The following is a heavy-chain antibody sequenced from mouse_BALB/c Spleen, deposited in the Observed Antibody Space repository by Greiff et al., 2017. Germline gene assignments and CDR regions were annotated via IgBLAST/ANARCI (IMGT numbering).Heavy chain of an antibody. V-gene: IGHV5-17*02. CDR2: ISSGSSTI. J-gene: IGHJ2*01. Sequence: EVMLVESGGGLVQPGGSRKLSCAASGFTFSSFGMHWVRQAPEKGLEWVAYISSGSSTIYYADTVKGRFTISRDNPKNTLFLQMTSLRSEDTAMYYCARSDYYGSRYFFDYWGQGTTLTVSS. CDR3: ARSDYYGSRYFFDY. CDR1: GFTFSSFG. D-gene: IGHD1-1*01.